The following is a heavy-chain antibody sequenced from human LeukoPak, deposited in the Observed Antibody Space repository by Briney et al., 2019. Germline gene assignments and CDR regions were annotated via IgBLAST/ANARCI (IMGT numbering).Heavy chain of an antibody. V-gene: IGHV3-23*01. CDR3: AKPSLIVGATVGFDY. CDR1: GFTFSSYA. D-gene: IGHD1-26*01. J-gene: IGHJ4*02. CDR2: ISGSGSST. Sequence: GGSLRLSCAASGFTFSSYAMSWGRQAPGKGLEWVSAISGSGSSTYYADSVKGRFTISRDNSKSTLYLQMNSLRAEDTAVYYCAKPSLIVGATVGFDYWGQGTLVTVSS.